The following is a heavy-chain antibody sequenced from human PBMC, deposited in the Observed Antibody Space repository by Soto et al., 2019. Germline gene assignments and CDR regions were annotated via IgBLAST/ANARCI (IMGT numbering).Heavy chain of an antibody. CDR3: ARGGFLERLLRTYYYGMDV. CDR2: IYYSGST. CDR1: RGGC. Sequence: RGGCWSWKSQHPGKGLEWIGYIYYSGSTYYNPSLKSRVTISVDTSKNQFSLKLSSVTAADTAVYYCARGGFLERLLRTYYYGMDVWGQATT. V-gene: IGHV4-31*02. D-gene: IGHD3-3*01. J-gene: IGHJ6*02.